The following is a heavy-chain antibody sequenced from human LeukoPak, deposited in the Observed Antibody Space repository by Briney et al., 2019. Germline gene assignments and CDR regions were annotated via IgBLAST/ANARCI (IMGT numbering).Heavy chain of an antibody. CDR2: IRSKANSYAT. Sequence: GGSLRLSCAASGFTFSGSAMHWVRQASGKGLEWVGRIRSKANSYATAYAASVKGRFTISRDDSKNTAYLQMNSLKTEDTVVYYCTSPSGRGVQNWFDPWGQGTLVTVSS. V-gene: IGHV3-73*01. CDR1: GFTFSGSA. D-gene: IGHD3-10*01. J-gene: IGHJ5*02. CDR3: TSPSGRGVQNWFDP.